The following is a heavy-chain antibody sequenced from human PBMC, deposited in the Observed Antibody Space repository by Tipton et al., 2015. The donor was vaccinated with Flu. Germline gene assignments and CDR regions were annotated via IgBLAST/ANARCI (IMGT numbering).Heavy chain of an antibody. D-gene: IGHD5-18*01. CDR3: ARGDTYSANPSSVEY. CDR1: GFTVSSNY. J-gene: IGHJ4*02. V-gene: IGHV3-53*01. Sequence: AVSGFTVSSNYVSWVRQAPGKGLEWVSVTYSGGSTHYEDSVKGRFTISRDKSKNTLYLQMNRLRAEDTAVYYCARGDTYSANPSSVEYWGQGTLVTVSS. CDR2: TYSGGST.